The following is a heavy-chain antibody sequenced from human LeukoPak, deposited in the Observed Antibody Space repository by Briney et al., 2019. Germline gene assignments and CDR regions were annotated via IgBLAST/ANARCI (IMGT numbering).Heavy chain of an antibody. CDR2: INDNGANT. J-gene: IGHJ4*02. CDR3: TKGDGGYYPIDN. Sequence: GGSLRLSCEASGFTFSKNGMSWVRQAPGKGLEWVSTINDNGANTHYADSVNGRFTISRDNSRNTLLLEMNSLRADDTALYYCTKGDGGYYPIDNWGQGTLVIVSS. CDR1: GFTFSKNG. D-gene: IGHD1-26*01. V-gene: IGHV3-23*01.